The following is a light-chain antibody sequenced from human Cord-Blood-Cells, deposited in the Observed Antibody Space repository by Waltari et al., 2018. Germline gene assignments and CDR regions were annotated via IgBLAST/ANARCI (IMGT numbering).Light chain of an antibody. Sequence: QSALTQPASVSASPGQSITISCTGPSSDVGSDNLVSWYQQHPGKAPKLMIYEGSNRPSGVSNRFSGSKSGNTASLTISGLQAEDEADYYCCSYAGSSTFYVFGTGTKVTVL. J-gene: IGLJ1*01. V-gene: IGLV2-23*01. CDR3: CSYAGSSTFYV. CDR1: SSDVGSDNL. CDR2: EGS.